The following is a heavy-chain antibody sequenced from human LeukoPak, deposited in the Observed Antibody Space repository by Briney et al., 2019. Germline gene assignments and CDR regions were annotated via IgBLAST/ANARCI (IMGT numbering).Heavy chain of an antibody. CDR1: GGSFSGYY. CDR2: INHSGST. V-gene: IGHV4-34*01. CDR3: AREEGIAAAGLDY. Sequence: PSETLSLTCAVYGGSFSGYYCSWIRQPPGKGLEWIGEINHSGSTNYNPSLKSRVTISVDTSKNQFSLKLSSVTAADTAVYYCAREEGIAAAGLDYWGQGTLVTVSS. D-gene: IGHD6-13*01. J-gene: IGHJ4*02.